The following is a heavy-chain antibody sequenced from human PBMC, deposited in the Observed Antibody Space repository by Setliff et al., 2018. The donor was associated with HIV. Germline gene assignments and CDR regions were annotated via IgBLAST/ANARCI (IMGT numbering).Heavy chain of an antibody. J-gene: IGHJ4*02. CDR3: ARGRGDIVLLVYTYPPDS. D-gene: IGHD2-8*01. CDR1: GVSIRSGNYY. V-gene: IGHV4-61*09. Sequence: SETLSLTCSVSGVSIRSGNYYWSWIRQSAGKGLEWIGHIYANGSTNYNPSLKSRVTISVDRSKNHFSLRLSAVTAADTAAYYCARGRGDIVLLVYTYPPDSWGQGKLVTVSS. CDR2: IYANGST.